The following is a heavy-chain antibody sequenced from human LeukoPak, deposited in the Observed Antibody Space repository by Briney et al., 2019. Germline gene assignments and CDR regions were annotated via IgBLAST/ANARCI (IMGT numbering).Heavy chain of an antibody. CDR3: ARVCAE. CDR1: GGSIKSDDYY. CDR2: ILYTGNT. V-gene: IGHV4-39*01. Sequence: SETLSLTCIVSGGSIKSDDYYWGWIRQPPGKGLEWIGNILYTGNTFYKPSLQSRTTLSVDTSKNQYSLRLRSVTAADTAVYYCARVCAEWGPETIESVSS. J-gene: IGHJ3*01.